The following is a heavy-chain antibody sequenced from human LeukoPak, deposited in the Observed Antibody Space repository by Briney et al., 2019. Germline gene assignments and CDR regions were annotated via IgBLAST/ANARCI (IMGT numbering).Heavy chain of an antibody. CDR1: GGSFSGYY. V-gene: IGHV4-34*01. D-gene: IGHD5-18*01. CDR2: INHSGST. CDR3: ARPRRKRGHSFHNWFDP. J-gene: IGHJ5*02. Sequence: SETLSLTCAVYGGSFSGYYWSWIRQPPGKGLEWIGEINHSGSTNYNPSLKSRVTISVDTSKNQFSLKLSSVTAADTAVYYCARPRRKRGHSFHNWFDPWGQGTLVTVSS.